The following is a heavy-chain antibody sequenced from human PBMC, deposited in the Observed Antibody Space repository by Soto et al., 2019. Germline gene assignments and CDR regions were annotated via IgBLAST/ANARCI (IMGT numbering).Heavy chain of an antibody. D-gene: IGHD3-10*01. J-gene: IGHJ6*02. Sequence: SVKVSCKXSGGTFSSYAISWVRQAPGQGLEWMGGIIPIFGTANYAQKFQGRVTITADESTSTAYMELSSLRSEDTAVYYCARDGDTMVRGVIISYYYYGMDVWGQGTTVTVSS. CDR1: GGTFSSYA. V-gene: IGHV1-69*13. CDR3: ARDGDTMVRGVIISYYYYGMDV. CDR2: IIPIFGTA.